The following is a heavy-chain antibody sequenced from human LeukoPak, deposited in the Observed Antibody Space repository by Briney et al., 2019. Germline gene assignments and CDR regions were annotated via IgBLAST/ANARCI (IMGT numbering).Heavy chain of an antibody. J-gene: IGHJ6*02. D-gene: IGHD2-15*01. CDR1: GFTFSSYA. CDR2: ISGSGGST. V-gene: IGHV3-23*01. CDR3: AKDREDCSGGSCYSGYYYYYGMDV. Sequence: GGSLRLSCAASGFTFSSYAMSWVRQAPGKGLEWVSAISGSGGSTYYADSVKGRFTISRGSSKNTLYLLMNSLRAEDTAVYYCAKDREDCSGGSCYSGYYYYYGMDVWGQGTTVTVSS.